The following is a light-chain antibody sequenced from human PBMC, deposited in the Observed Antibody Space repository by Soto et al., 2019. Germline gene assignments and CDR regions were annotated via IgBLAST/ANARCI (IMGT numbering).Light chain of an antibody. CDR2: DVS. CDR1: ASDVGGYSY. CDR3: CSYAGSYTFV. Sequence: SVLTQPRSVSGSPGQSFTIACTGTASDVGGYSYVSWYQQHPGKVPKLIIYDVSKWPSGVPDRFSGSKSGNTASLTISGLQAEDEGDYYCCSYAGSYTFVFGTGTQLTVL. J-gene: IGLJ1*01. V-gene: IGLV2-11*01.